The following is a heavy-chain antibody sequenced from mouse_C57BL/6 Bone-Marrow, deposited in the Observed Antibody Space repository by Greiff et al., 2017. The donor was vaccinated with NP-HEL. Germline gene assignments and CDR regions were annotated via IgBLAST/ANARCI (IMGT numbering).Heavy chain of an antibody. CDR2: INPYNGDT. V-gene: IGHV1-20*01. J-gene: IGHJ1*03. CDR1: GYSFTGYF. D-gene: IGHD1-1*01. Sequence: VQLQQSGPELVKPGDSVKISCKASGYSFTGYFMNWVMQSHGKSLEWIGRINPYNGDTFYNQKFKGKATLTVDKSSSTAHMELRSLTSEDSAVYYCARGGTTVVADWYFDVWGTGTTVTDSS. CDR3: ARGGTTVVADWYFDV.